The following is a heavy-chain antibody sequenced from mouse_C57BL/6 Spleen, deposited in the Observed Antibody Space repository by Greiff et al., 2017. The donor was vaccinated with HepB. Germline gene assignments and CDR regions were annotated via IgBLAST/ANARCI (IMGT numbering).Heavy chain of an antibody. Sequence: VKLMESGAELVRPGASVKLSCKASGYTFTDYYINWVKQRPGQGLEWIARIYPGSGNTYYNEKFKGKATLTAEKSSSTAYMQLSSLTSEDSAVYFCAREGITTVPFAYWGQGTLVTVSA. J-gene: IGHJ3*01. V-gene: IGHV1-76*01. CDR1: GYTFTDYY. D-gene: IGHD1-1*01. CDR3: AREGITTVPFAY. CDR2: IYPGSGNT.